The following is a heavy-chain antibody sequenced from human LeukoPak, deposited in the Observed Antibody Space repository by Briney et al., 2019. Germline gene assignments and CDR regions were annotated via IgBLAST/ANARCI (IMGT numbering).Heavy chain of an antibody. Sequence: GESLQISCKGSGYSFTSYWIGWVRQMPGKGLEWMGIIYPGDSDTRYSPSFQGQATISADKSISTAYLQWSSLKASDTAMYYCARLAAGYSGSYYNYYYYGMDVWGQGTTVTVSS. CDR1: GYSFTSYW. CDR3: ARLAAGYSGSYYNYYYYGMDV. J-gene: IGHJ6*02. CDR2: IYPGDSDT. D-gene: IGHD1-26*01. V-gene: IGHV5-51*01.